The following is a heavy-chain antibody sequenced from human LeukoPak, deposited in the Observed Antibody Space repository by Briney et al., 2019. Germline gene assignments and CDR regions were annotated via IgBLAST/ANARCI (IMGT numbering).Heavy chain of an antibody. CDR1: GFTFSSYW. D-gene: IGHD2/OR15-2a*01. V-gene: IGHV3-74*01. CDR3: AKNTLDIGAFDI. Sequence: GGSLRLSCAASGFTFSSYWMHWVRQAPGKGLVWVSRINTDGSSTSYADSVKGRFTISRDNSKNTLYLQMNSLRAEDTAVYYCAKNTLDIGAFDIWGRGTMVTVSS. CDR2: INTDGSST. J-gene: IGHJ3*02.